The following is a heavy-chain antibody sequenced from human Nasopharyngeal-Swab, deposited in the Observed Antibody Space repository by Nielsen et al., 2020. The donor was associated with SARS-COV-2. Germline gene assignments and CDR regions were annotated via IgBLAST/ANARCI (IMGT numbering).Heavy chain of an antibody. D-gene: IGHD5-18*01. CDR2: ISSSSSYI. CDR1: GFTFNNYA. V-gene: IGHV3-21*01. J-gene: IGHJ6*03. Sequence: GESLKISCAASGFTFNNYAMSWVRQAPGKGLEWVSSISSSSSYIYYADSVKGRFTISRDNAKNSLYLQMNSLRAEDTAVYYCAREGSYGPVSYMDVCGKGTTVTVSS. CDR3: AREGSYGPVSYMDV.